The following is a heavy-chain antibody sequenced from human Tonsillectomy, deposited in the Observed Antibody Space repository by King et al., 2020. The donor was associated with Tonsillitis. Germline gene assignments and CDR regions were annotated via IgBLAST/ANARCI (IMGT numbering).Heavy chain of an antibody. CDR3: ARVDFGVVKLH. CDR2: IIPILGIA. D-gene: IGHD3-3*01. CDR1: GGTFSSDA. Sequence: QQVQSGTEVKKPGSSVKVSCKASGGTFSSDAISWVRQAPGQGLEWLGRIIPILGIANYAQKFQGRVTITADKSTSTAYMELRSLRSEDTAVYYCARVDFGVVKLHWCQGTLVTVSS. J-gene: IGHJ4*02. V-gene: IGHV1-69*04.